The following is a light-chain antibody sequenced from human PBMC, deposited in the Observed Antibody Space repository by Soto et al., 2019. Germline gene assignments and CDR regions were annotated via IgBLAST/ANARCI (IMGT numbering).Light chain of an antibody. CDR3: QQYGSLPRT. CDR2: GAS. Sequence: EIVLTQSAGALSLSRGERATRCSRGSQSVSRNYLAWYQQKPGQAPRLLIYGASSRATGIPDRFSGSGSGTDFTLTISRLEPEDFAVYYCQQYGSLPRTFGQGTKVDIK. V-gene: IGKV3-20*01. J-gene: IGKJ1*01. CDR1: QSVSRNY.